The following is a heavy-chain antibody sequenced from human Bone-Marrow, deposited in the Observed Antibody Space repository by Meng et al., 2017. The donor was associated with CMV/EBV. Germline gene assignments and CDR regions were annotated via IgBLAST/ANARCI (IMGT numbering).Heavy chain of an antibody. Sequence: GGSLRLSCAASGFTFSNYGMHWVRQAPGKGLEWVAFMRYDGSKEDYGDSVQGRLTISRDNSKNTLYLQMNSLRADDTALYYCAKDSGGEGDMDVWGQGTTVTVSS. CDR3: AKDSGGEGDMDV. CDR2: MRYDGSKE. CDR1: GFTFSNYG. J-gene: IGHJ6*02. V-gene: IGHV3-30*02. D-gene: IGHD3-10*01.